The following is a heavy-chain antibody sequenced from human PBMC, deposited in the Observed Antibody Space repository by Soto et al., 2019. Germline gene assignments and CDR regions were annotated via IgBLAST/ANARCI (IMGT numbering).Heavy chain of an antibody. CDR3: ARAYGLCSGGSCYSRHYYYYMDV. J-gene: IGHJ6*03. Sequence: QVQLVQSGAEVKKPGASVKVSCKASGYTFTSYAMHWVRQAPGQRLEWMGWINAGNGNTKYSQKFQGRVTITRDTSASTAYMELSSLRSEDTAVYYCARAYGLCSGGSCYSRHYYYYMDVWGKGTTVTVSS. D-gene: IGHD2-15*01. CDR1: GYTFTSYA. CDR2: INAGNGNT. V-gene: IGHV1-3*01.